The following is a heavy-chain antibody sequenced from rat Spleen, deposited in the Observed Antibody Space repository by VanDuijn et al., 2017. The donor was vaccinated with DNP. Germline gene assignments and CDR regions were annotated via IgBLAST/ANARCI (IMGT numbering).Heavy chain of an antibody. V-gene: IGHV5-22*01. CDR2: ISYDGGRT. Sequence: EVQLVESGGGLVLPGRSLKLSCVASGFSFSDYYMAWVRQAPTKGLEWVAYISYDGGRTYNGDSVKGRFTISRDITKNTLYLQMNSLRSEDTATYYCTRHVLPLRVWDYWGQGVMVTVSS. D-gene: IGHD1-4*01. CDR1: GFSFSDYY. J-gene: IGHJ2*01. CDR3: TRHVLPLRVWDY.